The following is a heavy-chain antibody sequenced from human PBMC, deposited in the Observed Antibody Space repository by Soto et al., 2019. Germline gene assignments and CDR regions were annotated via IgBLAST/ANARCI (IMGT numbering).Heavy chain of an antibody. CDR2: IWYDGSNK. J-gene: IGHJ6*03. V-gene: IGHV3-33*01. Sequence: GGSLRLSCAASGFTFSSYGMHWVRQAPGKGLEWVAVIWYDGSNKYYADSVKGRFTISRDNSKNTLYLQMNSLRAEDTAVYYCARGSYYYGSGSYSDYYYMDVWGKGTTVTVSS. CDR3: ARGSYYYGSGSYSDYYYMDV. CDR1: GFTFSSYG. D-gene: IGHD3-10*01.